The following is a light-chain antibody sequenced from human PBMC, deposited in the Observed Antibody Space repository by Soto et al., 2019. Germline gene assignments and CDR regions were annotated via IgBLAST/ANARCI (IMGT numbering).Light chain of an antibody. Sequence: QSALTQPASVSGSPGQSITISCTGTSSDVGGNKYVSWYQHYPGKAPKLMICDVSNRPSGVSNRFSGSKSGNTASLTIYGLQAEDEADYYCSAFTGTTDVFGTGTKLTVL. J-gene: IGLJ1*01. CDR3: SAFTGTTDV. CDR2: DVS. V-gene: IGLV2-14*03. CDR1: SSDVGGNKY.